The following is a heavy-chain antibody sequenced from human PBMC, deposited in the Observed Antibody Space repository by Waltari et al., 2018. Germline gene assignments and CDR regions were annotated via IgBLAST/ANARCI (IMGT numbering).Heavy chain of an antibody. CDR3: AKRFAGSHYYGLDS. CDR1: GFPFSGYG. J-gene: IGHJ6*02. CDR2: LWSDGIKN. Sequence: GFPFSGYGMHWVRQAPGKGLEWVAVLWSDGIKNYYADSVKDRFSISRDISKSTLYLQLNNLKLEDTAVYYCAKRFAGSHYYGLDSWGQGVAVTVSS. V-gene: IGHV3-33*06. D-gene: IGHD3-10*01.